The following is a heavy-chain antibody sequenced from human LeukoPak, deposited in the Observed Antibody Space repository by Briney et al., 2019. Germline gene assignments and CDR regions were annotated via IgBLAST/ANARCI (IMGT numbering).Heavy chain of an antibody. CDR1: GFSFTTYS. Sequence: PGGSLRLSCVASGFSFTTYSMHWVRQAPGKGLEWVSYISIDSTTIYYAASAKGRFTISRDNVKNSLYLQMNSLTAEDTAMYYCARESWGGTIFGVVNTAFDYWGQGTLVTVSS. J-gene: IGHJ4*02. CDR2: ISIDSTTI. V-gene: IGHV3-48*01. CDR3: ARESWGGTIFGVVNTAFDY. D-gene: IGHD3-3*01.